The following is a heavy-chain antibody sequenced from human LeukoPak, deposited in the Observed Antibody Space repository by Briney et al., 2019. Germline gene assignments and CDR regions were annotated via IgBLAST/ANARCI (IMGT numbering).Heavy chain of an antibody. V-gene: IGHV4-34*01. CDR2: VSHSGST. J-gene: IGHJ5*02. Sequence: SETLSLTCAINGDSFSGFFCTWIRQSPGKGLEWIGEVSHSGSTLYNPSLKSRVTLSVDTFKNHFSLNLSSVTAADTAVYYCARGRTHNWFDPWGQGTLVTVSS. CDR3: ARGRTHNWFDP. CDR1: GDSFSGFF. D-gene: IGHD3/OR15-3a*01.